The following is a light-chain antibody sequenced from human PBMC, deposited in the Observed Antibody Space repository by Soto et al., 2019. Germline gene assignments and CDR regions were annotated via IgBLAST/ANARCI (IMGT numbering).Light chain of an antibody. CDR1: SSNIGSNY. V-gene: IGLV1-47*01. CDR3: AAWDDSLSVVV. Sequence: QSVLTQPPSASGTPGQRVTISCSGSSSNIGSNYVYWYQQLPGTAPKLLIYRNNQRPSGVPDRFSGSKSGNSASLAISGLRSEDEADYHCAAWDDSLSVVVFGGGTKLTV. CDR2: RNN. J-gene: IGLJ2*01.